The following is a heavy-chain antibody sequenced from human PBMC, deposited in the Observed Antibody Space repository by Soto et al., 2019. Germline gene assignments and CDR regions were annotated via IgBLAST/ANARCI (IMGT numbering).Heavy chain of an antibody. CDR1: GYTLTELS. CDR2: FDPEDGET. J-gene: IGHJ6*02. CDR3: ATALQLELRRYYYYGMDV. Sequence: QVQLVQSGAEVKKHGASVKVYCKGSGYTLTELSMHWVRQAPGKGLEWMGGFDPEDGETIYAQKFQGRVTMTEDTSTDTAYMELSSLRSEDTAVYYCATALQLELRRYYYYGMDVWGQGTTLTF. D-gene: IGHD1-7*01. V-gene: IGHV1-24*01.